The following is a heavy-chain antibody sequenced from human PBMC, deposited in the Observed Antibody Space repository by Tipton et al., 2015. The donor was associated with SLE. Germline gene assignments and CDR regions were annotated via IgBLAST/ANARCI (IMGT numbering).Heavy chain of an antibody. D-gene: IGHD3-22*01. V-gene: IGHV3-64*02. J-gene: IGHJ4*02. CDR3: ARGESYDSSAPGDY. Sequence: SLRLSCAASGFTFSSYAMHWVRQAPGKGLEYVSAISSNGGSTYYADSVKGRFTISRDNSKNTLYLQMGSLRAEDMAVYYCARGESYDSSAPGDYWGQGTLVTVSS. CDR1: GFTFSSYA. CDR2: ISSNGGST.